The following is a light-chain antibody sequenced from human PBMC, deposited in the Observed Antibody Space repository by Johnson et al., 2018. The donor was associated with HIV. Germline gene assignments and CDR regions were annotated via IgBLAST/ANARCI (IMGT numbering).Light chain of an antibody. Sequence: QSVLSQPPSVSAAPGQKVTISCSGSSSNIGNNYVSWYQQLTGTAPKLLIYENNKRPSGIPDRFSGSKSGTSATLGITGLQTGDEADYYCGTWDSSLSAHNYVFGTGTKVTVL. V-gene: IGLV1-51*02. CDR1: SSNIGNNY. J-gene: IGLJ1*01. CDR2: ENN. CDR3: GTWDSSLSAHNYV.